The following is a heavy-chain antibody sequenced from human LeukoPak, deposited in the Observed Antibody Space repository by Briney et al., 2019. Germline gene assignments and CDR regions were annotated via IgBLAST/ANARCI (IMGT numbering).Heavy chain of an antibody. D-gene: IGHD2-8*01. CDR3: AKPPKYCTNGVCYKGAFDY. V-gene: IGHV5-51*01. CDR1: GYSFTSYW. Sequence: GESLKISCKGSGYSFTSYWIGWVRQMPGKGLEWMGIIYPGDSDTRYSPSFQGQVTISDDKSISTAYLQWSSLKASDTAMYYCAKPPKYCTNGVCYKGAFDYWGQEPLVTVSS. CDR2: IYPGDSDT. J-gene: IGHJ4*02.